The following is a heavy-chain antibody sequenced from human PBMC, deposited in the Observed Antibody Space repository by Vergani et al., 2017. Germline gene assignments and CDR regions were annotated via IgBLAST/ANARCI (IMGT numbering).Heavy chain of an antibody. CDR3: ARVYCSGGSCYFDY. CDR2: IYYSGST. Sequence: QVQLQESGPGLVKPSQTLFLTCTVSGGSISSGGYYWSWIRQHPGKGLEWIGYIYYSGSTYYNPSLKSRVTISVDTSKNQFSLKLSSVTAADTAVYYCARVYCSGGSCYFDYWGQGTLVTVSS. V-gene: IGHV4-31*03. D-gene: IGHD2-15*01. CDR1: GGSISSGGYY. J-gene: IGHJ4*02.